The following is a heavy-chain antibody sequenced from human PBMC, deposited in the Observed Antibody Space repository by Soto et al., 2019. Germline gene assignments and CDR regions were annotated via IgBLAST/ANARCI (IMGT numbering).Heavy chain of an antibody. V-gene: IGHV3-23*01. J-gene: IGHJ4*02. CDR3: AKGKTSGWYYFDS. CDR1: GFTFTNYA. D-gene: IGHD6-19*01. CDR2: ISASGRDT. Sequence: QTGGSLRLSCAASGFTFTNYAMSWVRQAPGKGLEWVSGISASGRDTYYADSVKDRFTISRDGSKNTLYLQMNSLRAEDTAIYYCAKGKTSGWYYFDSWGQGALVTVSS.